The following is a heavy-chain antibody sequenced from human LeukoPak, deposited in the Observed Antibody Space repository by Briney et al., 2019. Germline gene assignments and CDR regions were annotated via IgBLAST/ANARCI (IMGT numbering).Heavy chain of an antibody. D-gene: IGHD3-22*01. Sequence: SVKVSCKASGGTFSSYAISWVRQAPGQGLEWMGGIIPIFGTANYAQKFQGRVTITADESTSTAYMELSSLRSEDTAMYYCARMGSGYWDYYFDYWGQGTLVTVSS. J-gene: IGHJ4*02. CDR2: IIPIFGTA. CDR3: ARMGSGYWDYYFDY. CDR1: GGTFSSYA. V-gene: IGHV1-69*13.